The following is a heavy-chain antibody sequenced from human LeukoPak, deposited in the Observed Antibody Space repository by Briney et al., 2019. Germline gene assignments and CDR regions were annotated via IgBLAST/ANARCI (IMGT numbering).Heavy chain of an antibody. V-gene: IGHV3-66*01. CDR2: IYSGGNT. CDR3: AREFCSTATCYADD. Sequence: QPGGSLRLSCAASGFTVSSNYMSWVRQAPGKGLEWVSVIYSGGNTHYADSLKGRLTISRDSSKNTLYLQMNGLRAEDTAVYYCAREFCSTATCYADDWGQGTLVTVSS. J-gene: IGHJ4*02. CDR1: GFTVSSNY. D-gene: IGHD2-2*01.